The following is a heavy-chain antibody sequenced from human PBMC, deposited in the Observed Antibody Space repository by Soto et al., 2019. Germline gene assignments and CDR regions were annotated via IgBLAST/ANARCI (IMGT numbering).Heavy chain of an antibody. D-gene: IGHD2-15*01. CDR1: GFTFDDYA. V-gene: IGHV3-9*01. Sequence: GGSLRLSCAASGFTFDDYAMHWVRQAPGKGLEWVSGISWNSGSIGYADSVKGRFTISRDNAKNSLYLQMNSLRAEDTALYYCAKIRLDQLLLLYGAFDIWGQGTMVTVSS. CDR3: AKIRLDQLLLLYGAFDI. CDR2: ISWNSGSI. J-gene: IGHJ3*02.